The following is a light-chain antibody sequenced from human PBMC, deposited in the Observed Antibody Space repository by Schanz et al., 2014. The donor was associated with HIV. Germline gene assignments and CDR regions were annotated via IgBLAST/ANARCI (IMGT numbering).Light chain of an antibody. J-gene: IGKJ1*01. V-gene: IGKV3-20*01. CDR2: GAS. Sequence: ELVMTQSPATLSVSPGERATLSCRASQSLGSNFLAWYQQTPGQAPRLLIYGASSRAAGIPDRFSGSGSGTDFTLTISRLEPEDFAVYYCQQYAASPWTFGQGTKVEIK. CDR1: QSLGSNF. CDR3: QQYAASPWT.